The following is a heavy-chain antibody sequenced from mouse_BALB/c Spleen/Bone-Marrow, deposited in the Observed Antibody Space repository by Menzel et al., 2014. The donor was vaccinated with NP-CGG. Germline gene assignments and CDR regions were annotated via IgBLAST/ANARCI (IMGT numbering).Heavy chain of an antibody. CDR2: IDPYDSET. CDR3: ARRRGTMITTRDAMDY. D-gene: IGHD2-4*01. J-gene: IGHJ4*01. V-gene: IGHV1-74*04. Sequence: VKLQESGAELVRPGASVKLSCKASGYTFTSYWMNWVKQRPEQGLEWIGRIDPYDSETHYNQKFEDKAILTVDKSSSTAYMQLSSLTSEDSAVYYCARRRGTMITTRDAMDYWGQGTSVTVSS. CDR1: GYTFTSYW.